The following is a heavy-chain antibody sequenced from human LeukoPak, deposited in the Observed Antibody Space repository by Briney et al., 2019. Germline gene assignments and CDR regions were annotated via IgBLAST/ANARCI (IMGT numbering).Heavy chain of an antibody. CDR2: ISSNSNTI. CDR3: ARGGGLDV. J-gene: IGHJ6*02. CDR1: GFTFSRYS. Sequence: GGSLRLSCADSGFTFSRYSMNWARQAPGKGLEWVSYISSNSNTIYYADSVKGRFTISRDNGKNSLYLQMSNLRAEDTAVYFCARGGGLDVWGQGATVTVSS. V-gene: IGHV3-48*01. D-gene: IGHD3-16*01.